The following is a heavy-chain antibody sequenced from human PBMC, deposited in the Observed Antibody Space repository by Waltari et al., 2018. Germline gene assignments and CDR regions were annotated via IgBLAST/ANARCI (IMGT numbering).Heavy chain of an antibody. CDR1: GFTFSDSS. D-gene: IGHD5-12*01. V-gene: IGHV3-73*02. Sequence: EVQLVESGGGLVQPGGSLKLSCAASGFTFSDSSMYWVRQASGKGREWVGRIRSKANNYATAYAASVKGRFTISRDDSKNTAYLQMNSLETEDTAVYYCTGQSAYDEGYWGQGTLVTVSS. CDR3: TGQSAYDEGY. J-gene: IGHJ4*02. CDR2: IRSKANNYAT.